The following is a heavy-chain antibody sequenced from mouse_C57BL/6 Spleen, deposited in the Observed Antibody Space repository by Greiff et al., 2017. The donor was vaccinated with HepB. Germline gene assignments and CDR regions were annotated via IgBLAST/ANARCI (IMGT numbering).Heavy chain of an antibody. CDR2: FYPGSGSI. D-gene: IGHD1-1*01. Sequence: QVQLQQSGAELVKPGASVKLSCKASGYTFTEHTIHWVKQRSGQGLEWIGWFYPGSGSIKYNEKFKDKATLTADKSSSTVYMELSRLTSEDSAVYFCARHEETSYYGSSYAWFAYWGQGTLVTVSA. CDR1: GYTFTEHT. V-gene: IGHV1-62-2*01. J-gene: IGHJ3*01. CDR3: ARHEETSYYGSSYAWFAY.